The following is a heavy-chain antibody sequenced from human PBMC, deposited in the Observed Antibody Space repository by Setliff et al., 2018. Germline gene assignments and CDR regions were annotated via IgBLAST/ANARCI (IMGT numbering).Heavy chain of an antibody. Sequence: HPGGSLRLSCAASGFTFSSYWMHWVRQDPGKGLVWVSRVNDDGSSAMYADSVKGRFTMSRDNAKNTLYLQMNSLRAEDTAVYYCARAYYGTVNGYSSYYGLDVWGQGTTVTVS. CDR3: ARAYYGTVNGYSSYYGLDV. CDR2: VNDDGSSA. V-gene: IGHV3-74*03. D-gene: IGHD3-9*01. CDR1: GFTFSSYW. J-gene: IGHJ6*02.